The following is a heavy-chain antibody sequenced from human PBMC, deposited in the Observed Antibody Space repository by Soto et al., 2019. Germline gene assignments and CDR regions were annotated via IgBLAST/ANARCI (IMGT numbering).Heavy chain of an antibody. D-gene: IGHD4-17*01. CDR2: FDPEDGET. V-gene: IGHV1-24*01. Sequence: ASVKVSCKVSGYTLTELSMHWVRQAPGKGLEWMGGFDPEDGETIYAHKFQGRVTMTEDTSTDTAYMELSSLRSEDTAVYYCATDRGTVTTSDYYYYGMDVWGQGTTVTVSS. CDR1: GYTLTELS. CDR3: ATDRGTVTTSDYYYYGMDV. J-gene: IGHJ6*02.